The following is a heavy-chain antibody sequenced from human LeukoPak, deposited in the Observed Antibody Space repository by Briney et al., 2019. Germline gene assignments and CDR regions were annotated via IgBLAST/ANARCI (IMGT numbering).Heavy chain of an antibody. CDR2: IDPSDSQT. CDR3: ARRNRDKAISLDL. V-gene: IGHV5-10-1*01. J-gene: IGHJ2*01. Sequence: GESLKISCESSGYSFTNYWISWVRQMPGRGLDWMARIDPSDSQTNYDPAFRGHVTVSIYTSITPAYLQWSSLEASDTPIYYCARRNRDKAISLDLWGRGTMVTVSS. CDR1: GYSFTNYW. D-gene: IGHD1-14*01.